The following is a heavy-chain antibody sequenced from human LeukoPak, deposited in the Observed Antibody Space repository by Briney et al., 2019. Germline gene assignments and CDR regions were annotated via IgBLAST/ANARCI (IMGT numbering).Heavy chain of an antibody. CDR3: ARDSSFSYSRSSDRNWFDP. V-gene: IGHV1-18*01. CDR2: ISGYNGNT. J-gene: IGHJ5*02. D-gene: IGHD6-6*01. CDR1: GYTFTSYG. Sequence: ASVKVSCKASGYTFTSYGISWVRQAPGQGLEWMGWISGYNGNTNYAQKVQGRVTMTTDTSTSTAYMELRSLRSDDTAVYYCARDSSFSYSRSSDRNWFDPWGQGTLVTVSS.